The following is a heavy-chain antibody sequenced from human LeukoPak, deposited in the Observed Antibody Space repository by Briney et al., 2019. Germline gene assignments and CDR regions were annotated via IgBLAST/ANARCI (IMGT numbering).Heavy chain of an antibody. Sequence: ASVKVSCKASGGTFSSYAISWVRQAPGQGLEWMGWISAYNGNTNYAQKLQGRVTMTTDTSTSTAYMELRSLRSDDTAVYYCARSGPFGVVIIPTMSAFDIWGQGTMVTVSS. J-gene: IGHJ3*02. D-gene: IGHD3-3*01. V-gene: IGHV1-18*01. CDR2: ISAYNGNT. CDR3: ARSGPFGVVIIPTMSAFDI. CDR1: GGTFSSYA.